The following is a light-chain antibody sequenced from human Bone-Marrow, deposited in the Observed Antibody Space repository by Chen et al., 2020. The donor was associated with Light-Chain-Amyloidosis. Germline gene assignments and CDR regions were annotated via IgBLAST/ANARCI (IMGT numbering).Light chain of an antibody. CDR3: QYYQGSSQGV. CDR1: SGSIATNY. J-gene: IGLJ3*02. CDR2: EDD. V-gene: IGLV6-57*01. Sequence: NFMLTQPHSVSESPGKTVIISCTRSSGSIATNYVQWYQQRPGRSPTTVIYEDDQRPSGVPDRFSGSIDRSSNSASLTISGLKPEDEADYYCQYYQGSSQGVFGGGTKLTVL.